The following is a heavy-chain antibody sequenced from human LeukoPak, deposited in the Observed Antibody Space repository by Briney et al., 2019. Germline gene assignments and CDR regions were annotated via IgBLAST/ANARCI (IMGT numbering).Heavy chain of an antibody. D-gene: IGHD3-22*01. Sequence: SETLSLTCTVSGGSISSSSYYWGWIRQPPGKVLEWIGSIYYSGSTYYNPSLKSRVTISVDTSKNQFSLKLSSATAADTAVYYCARGSSGYYSTDYWGQGTLVTVSS. V-gene: IGHV4-39*07. CDR1: GGSISSSSYY. CDR3: ARGSSGYYSTDY. CDR2: IYYSGST. J-gene: IGHJ4*02.